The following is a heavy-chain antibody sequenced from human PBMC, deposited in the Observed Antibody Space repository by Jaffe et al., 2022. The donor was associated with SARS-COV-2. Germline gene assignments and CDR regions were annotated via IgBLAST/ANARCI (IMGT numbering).Heavy chain of an antibody. CDR1: GGSFSGYY. Sequence: QVQLQQWGAGLLKPSETLSLTCAVYGGSFSGYYWSWIRQPPGKGLEWIGEINHSGSTNYNPSLKSRVTISVDTSKNQFSLKLSSVTAADTAVYYCARGLRVTAPTGHWFDPWGQGTLVTVSS. D-gene: IGHD4-17*01. CDR2: INHSGST. V-gene: IGHV4-34*01. J-gene: IGHJ5*02. CDR3: ARGLRVTAPTGHWFDP.